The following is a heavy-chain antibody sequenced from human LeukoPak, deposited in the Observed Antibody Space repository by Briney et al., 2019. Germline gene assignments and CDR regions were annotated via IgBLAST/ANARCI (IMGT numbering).Heavy chain of an antibody. D-gene: IGHD3-10*01. Sequence: GGSLRLSCAASGFTFSSYAMHWVRQAPGKGLEWVAVISYDESNKYYADSVKGRFTISRDNSKNTRYLQMNSLRAEDTAVYYCARALLWFGELYAFDIWGQGTMVTVSS. V-gene: IGHV3-30-3*01. J-gene: IGHJ3*02. CDR1: GFTFSSYA. CDR3: ARALLWFGELYAFDI. CDR2: ISYDESNK.